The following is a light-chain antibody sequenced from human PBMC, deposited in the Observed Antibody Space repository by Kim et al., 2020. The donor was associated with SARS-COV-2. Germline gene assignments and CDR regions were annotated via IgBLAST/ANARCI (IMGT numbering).Light chain of an antibody. V-gene: IGKV1-5*03. CDR2: KAS. Sequence: DIQMTQSPSTLSASVGDRVTITCRASQSISSWLDWYQQKPGKAPKLLIYKASTLESGVPSRFSGSGSGTEFTLTISSLQPDDFATYYCQHYNSYPLTFGGGTKVDIK. CDR1: QSISSW. J-gene: IGKJ4*01. CDR3: QHYNSYPLT.